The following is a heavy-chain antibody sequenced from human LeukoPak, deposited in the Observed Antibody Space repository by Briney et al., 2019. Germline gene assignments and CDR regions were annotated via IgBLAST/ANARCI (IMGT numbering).Heavy chain of an antibody. CDR2: ISGSGGST. Sequence: GGSLRLSCAASGFIFNNYAMSWVRQAPGKGLEWVSAISGSGGSTYYADSVKGRFTISRDNSKNTLYLQMSSLRVEDTALYYCAKEAYPTMTAVYYYGMGVWGLGTAVTVSS. J-gene: IGHJ6*02. D-gene: IGHD4-17*01. CDR3: AKEAYPTMTAVYYYGMGV. V-gene: IGHV3-23*01. CDR1: GFIFNNYA.